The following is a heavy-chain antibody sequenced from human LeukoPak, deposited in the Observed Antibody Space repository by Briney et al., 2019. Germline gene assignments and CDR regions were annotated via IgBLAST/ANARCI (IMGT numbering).Heavy chain of an antibody. CDR1: GFTFDDYA. Sequence: GGSLRLSCAASGFTFDDYAMHWVRQAPGKGLEWVSGISWNSDNTGYADSVKGRFTISRDNSKNTLYLQMNSLRAEDTAVYYCAGSSGWYNWFDPWGQGTLVTVSS. D-gene: IGHD6-19*01. CDR2: ISWNSDNT. J-gene: IGHJ5*02. V-gene: IGHV3-9*01. CDR3: AGSSGWYNWFDP.